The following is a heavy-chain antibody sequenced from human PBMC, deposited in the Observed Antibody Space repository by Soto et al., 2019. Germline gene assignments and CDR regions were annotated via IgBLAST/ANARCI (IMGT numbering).Heavy chain of an antibody. CDR1: GGSIRGSN. D-gene: IGHD1-26*01. V-gene: IGHV4-59*01. J-gene: IGHJ4*02. Sequence: SETLSLTYTEYGGSIRGSNWCWIRQPPGKGLEWIGYIYYSGSTNYNPSLKSRVTISVDTSKNQFSLKLSSVTAADTAVYYCARRYGGNFDYWGQGNLVTVS. CDR3: ARRYGGNFDY. CDR2: IYYSGST.